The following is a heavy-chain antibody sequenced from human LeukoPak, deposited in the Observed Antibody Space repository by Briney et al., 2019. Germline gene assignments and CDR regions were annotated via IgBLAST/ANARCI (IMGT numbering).Heavy chain of an antibody. V-gene: IGHV3-30*04. CDR3: RDPFDY. CDR1: GFTFSSYA. J-gene: IGHJ4*02. D-gene: IGHD2/OR15-2a*01. Sequence: GGSLRLSCAASGFTFSSYAMHWVRQAPGKGLEWVALISYDGSNKDYVDSVRGRFTISRDNSKNTLYLQMNSLRVEDTAVYYCRDPFDYWGQGTLVTVSS. CDR2: ISYDGSNK.